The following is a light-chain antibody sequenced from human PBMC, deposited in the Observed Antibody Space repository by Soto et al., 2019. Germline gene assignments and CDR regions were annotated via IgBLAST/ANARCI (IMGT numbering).Light chain of an antibody. Sequence: QSALTQPPSASGSPGQLVTISCTGTSGDIGGYDYVSWYQQHPGKAPKLMIYEVTKRPLGVPDRFSGSKSGNTASLTVSGLQAEHEADYYCSSYAGSNNPYVFGTGTKVTVL. CDR1: SGDIGGYDY. CDR3: SSYAGSNNPYV. J-gene: IGLJ1*01. CDR2: EVT. V-gene: IGLV2-8*01.